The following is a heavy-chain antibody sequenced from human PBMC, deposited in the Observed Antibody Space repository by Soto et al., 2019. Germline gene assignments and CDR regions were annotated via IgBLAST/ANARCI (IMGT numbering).Heavy chain of an antibody. J-gene: IGHJ6*02. CDR1: GYTFTSYG. D-gene: IGHD6-19*01. CDR3: AREDSSGWYLNYYYGMDV. V-gene: IGHV1-18*01. CDR2: ISAYNGNT. Sequence: ASVKVSCKASGYTFTSYGISWVRQAPGQGLEWMGWISAYNGNTNYAQKLQGRVTMTIDTSTSTAYMELRSLRSDDTAVYYCAREDSSGWYLNYYYGMDVWGQGTTVTVSS.